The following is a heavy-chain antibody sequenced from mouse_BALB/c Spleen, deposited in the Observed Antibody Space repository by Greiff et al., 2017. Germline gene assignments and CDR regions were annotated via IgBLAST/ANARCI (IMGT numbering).Heavy chain of an antibody. Sequence: EVKLEESGGGLVQPGGSMKLSCVASGFTFSSYWMSWVRQSPEKGLEWVAEIRLKSDNYATHYAESVKGKFTISRDDSKSRLYLQMNSLRAEDTGIYYCTIYYDYDGYAMDYWGQGTSVTVSS. CDR3: TIYYDYDGYAMDY. V-gene: IGHV6-6*02. J-gene: IGHJ4*01. CDR2: IRLKSDNYAT. CDR1: GFTFSSYW. D-gene: IGHD2-4*01.